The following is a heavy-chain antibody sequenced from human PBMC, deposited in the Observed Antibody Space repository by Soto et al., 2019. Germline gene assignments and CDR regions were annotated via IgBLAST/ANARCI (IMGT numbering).Heavy chain of an antibody. CDR2: ISSSGSTI. D-gene: IGHD3-22*01. Sequence: LRLSCAASGFTFSSYEMNWVRQAPGKGLEWVSYISSSGSTIYYADSVKGRFTISRDNAKNSLYLQMNSLRAEDTAVYYCARATVNYYDSSGYYPPPGYYGMDVWGQGTTVTVSS. CDR1: GFTFSSYE. CDR3: ARATVNYYDSSGYYPPPGYYGMDV. V-gene: IGHV3-48*03. J-gene: IGHJ6*02.